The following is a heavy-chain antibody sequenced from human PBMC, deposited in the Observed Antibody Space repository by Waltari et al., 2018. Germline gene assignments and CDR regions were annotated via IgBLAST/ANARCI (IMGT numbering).Heavy chain of an antibody. CDR3: ARDLSSPDAY. CDR1: GFTFSNHA. D-gene: IGHD2-2*01. J-gene: IGHJ4*02. Sequence: QVQLVESGGGVVQPGRSLRLSWAASGFTFSNHAMHWVRQAPGKGLEWVAVISYDGSNKYYADSVKGRFTISRDNSMNTLYWQVNSLRGEDTAVYYCARDLSSPDAYWGQGTLVTVSS. V-gene: IGHV3-30-3*01. CDR2: ISYDGSNK.